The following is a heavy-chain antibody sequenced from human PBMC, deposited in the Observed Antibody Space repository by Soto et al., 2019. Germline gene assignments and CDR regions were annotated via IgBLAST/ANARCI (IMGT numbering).Heavy chain of an antibody. J-gene: IGHJ5*02. Sequence: SETLSLTCTVSGGPVSSGSYYWSWIRQPPGKGLEWIGYIYYSGSTNYNPSLKSRVTISVDTSKNQFSLKLSSVTAADTAVYYCARRVFDYTLGNWFDPWGQGTLVTVSS. CDR1: GGPVSSGSYY. CDR3: ARRVFDYTLGNWFDP. D-gene: IGHD4-4*01. V-gene: IGHV4-61*01. CDR2: IYYSGST.